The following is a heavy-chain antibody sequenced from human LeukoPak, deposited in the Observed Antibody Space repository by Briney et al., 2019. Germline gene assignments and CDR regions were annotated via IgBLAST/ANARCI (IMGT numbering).Heavy chain of an antibody. CDR1: GYTFTSYY. CDR3: ARGLTTVVNPPFDY. V-gene: IGHV1-46*01. D-gene: IGHD4-23*01. Sequence: ALVKVSCKASGYTFTSYYMHWVRQAPGQGLEWVGIINPSGATTTYAQKFQGGVTLTRDTSTSTVYMELSSLRPEDTAMYHCARGLTTVVNPPFDYWGQGTLDTVSS. CDR2: INPSGATT. J-gene: IGHJ4*02.